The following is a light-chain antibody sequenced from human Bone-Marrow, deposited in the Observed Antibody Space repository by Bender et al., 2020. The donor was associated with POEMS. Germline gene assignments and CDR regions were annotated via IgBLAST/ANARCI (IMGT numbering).Light chain of an antibody. J-gene: IGLJ2*01. Sequence: QSALTQPPSASGSPGQSVTISCTGTSSDVGTSDFVSWYQQHPGKAPKLMIYEGSKRPSGVSNRFSASKSGNTASLTISGLQAEDEADYYCSYAGSSTFVVFGGGTKLTVL. CDR1: SSDVGTSDF. V-gene: IGLV2-23*03. CDR3: CSYAGSSTFVV. CDR2: EGS.